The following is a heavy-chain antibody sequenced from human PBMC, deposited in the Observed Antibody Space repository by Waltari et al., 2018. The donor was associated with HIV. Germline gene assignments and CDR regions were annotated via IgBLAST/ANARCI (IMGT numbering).Heavy chain of an antibody. CDR3: AKESDAFDV. Sequence: QVHLVASGGGVVQPGRSLGLSCAASGFTFNSRGVHWVRQAPGKGLAWVAFISSKGNEAYYGQSVKGRFTISRDESTNTVYLQMNSLRADDTAIYYCAKESDAFDVWGQGTMVIVSS. CDR2: ISSKGNEA. V-gene: IGHV3-30*18. J-gene: IGHJ3*01. CDR1: GFTFNSRG.